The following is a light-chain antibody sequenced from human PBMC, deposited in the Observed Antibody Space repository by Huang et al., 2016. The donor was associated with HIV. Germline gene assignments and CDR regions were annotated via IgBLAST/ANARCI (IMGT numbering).Light chain of an antibody. Sequence: DVVMTQAPLSLPVTLGQPASMFCKSSQSLVSSDGDTYLNWFQQRPGQAPRRLIYQVSNRDSGVPQRFSGSGSGTHFTLRIKTVEAEDVVIYYCMQGTHWPGTFGPGTKMDI. CDR3: MQGTHWPGT. CDR1: QSLVSSDGDTY. V-gene: IGKV2-30*01. J-gene: IGKJ1*01. CDR2: QVS.